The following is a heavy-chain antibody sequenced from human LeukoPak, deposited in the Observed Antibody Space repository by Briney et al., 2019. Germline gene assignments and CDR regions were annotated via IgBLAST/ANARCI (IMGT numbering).Heavy chain of an antibody. V-gene: IGHV3-11*01. Sequence: GGSLRLSCAASGFTFSDYYMSWIRQAPGKGLEWVSYISSSGSTIYYADSVKGRFTISRDNAKNSLYLQMNSLRAEDTTVYYCARGMSGYTEDPFDIWGQGTVVTVSS. J-gene: IGHJ3*02. CDR1: GFTFSDYY. CDR3: ARGMSGYTEDPFDI. D-gene: IGHD2-2*02. CDR2: ISSSGSTI.